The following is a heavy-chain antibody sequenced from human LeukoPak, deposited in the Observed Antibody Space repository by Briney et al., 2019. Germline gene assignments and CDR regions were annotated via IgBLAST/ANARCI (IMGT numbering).Heavy chain of an antibody. CDR1: GFSFRSYF. V-gene: IGHV3-74*01. Sequence: GGSLRLSCAASGFSFRSYFMYWVRQAPGKGLVWVSRIKTDRSETDYADSVKGRFTISRDNAKNTLYMQMNSLREEDTAVYYCVAYNWNYPDYWGQGTLVTVAS. D-gene: IGHD1-7*01. J-gene: IGHJ4*02. CDR3: VAYNWNYPDY. CDR2: IKTDRSET.